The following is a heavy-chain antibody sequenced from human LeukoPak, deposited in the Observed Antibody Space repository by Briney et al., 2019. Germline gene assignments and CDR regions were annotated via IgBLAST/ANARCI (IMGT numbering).Heavy chain of an antibody. CDR2: INPNSGDT. CDR3: ARDLGYDSSGYWY. V-gene: IGHV1-2*02. D-gene: IGHD3-22*01. J-gene: IGHJ4*02. CDR1: GYTFTGYY. Sequence: ASVKVSCKASGYTFTGYYMHWVRQAPGQGLEWMGWINPNSGDTNFAQKFLGRVTMTTDTSISTAYMELSRLRSDDTAMYYCARDLGYDSSGYWYWGQGTLVTVSS.